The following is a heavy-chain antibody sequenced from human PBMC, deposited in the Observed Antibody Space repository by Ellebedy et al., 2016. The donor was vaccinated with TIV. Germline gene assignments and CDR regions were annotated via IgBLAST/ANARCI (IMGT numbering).Heavy chain of an antibody. CDR1: GFTFSSYG. CDR2: IWYDGSNK. Sequence: GESLKISCAASGFTFSSYGMHWVRQAPGKGLEWVAVIWYDGSNKYYADSVKGRFTISRDNSKNTLYLQMNSLRAEDTAVYYCARESDYGPYFDLWGRGTLVTVSS. D-gene: IGHD4-17*01. CDR3: ARESDYGPYFDL. J-gene: IGHJ2*01. V-gene: IGHV3-33*01.